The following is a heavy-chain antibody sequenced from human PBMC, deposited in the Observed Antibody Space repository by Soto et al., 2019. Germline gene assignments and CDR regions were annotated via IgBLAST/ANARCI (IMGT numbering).Heavy chain of an antibody. J-gene: IGHJ4*02. CDR2: ISYSGST. Sequence: LSLTCTVSSDSISSYYWSWIRQPPGKRLEWIGYISYSGSTDYNPSLKSRVTISGDTSKNQFSLKVSSVTAADTAVYYRARGTSWQLPFDYWGQGTLVTVSS. CDR3: ARGTSWQLPFDY. CDR1: SDSISSYY. D-gene: IGHD6-13*01. V-gene: IGHV4-59*01.